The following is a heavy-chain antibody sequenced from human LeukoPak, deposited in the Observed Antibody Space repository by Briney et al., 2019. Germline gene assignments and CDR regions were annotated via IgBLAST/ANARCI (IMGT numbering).Heavy chain of an antibody. J-gene: IGHJ4*02. Sequence: QTGGSLRLSCAASGFSLGGNAMSWVRQAPGKGLEWVSAIEGANDNTHYADSVRGRFTVSRDTSKNTLYLQMNSLRAEDTAIYYCAKVIWRWSFDYWGQGALVTVSS. CDR1: GFSLGGNA. V-gene: IGHV3-23*01. D-gene: IGHD6-13*01. CDR3: AKVIWRWSFDY. CDR2: IEGANDNT.